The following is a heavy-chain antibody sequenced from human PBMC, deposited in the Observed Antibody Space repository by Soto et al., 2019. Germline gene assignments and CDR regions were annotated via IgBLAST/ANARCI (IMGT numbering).Heavy chain of an antibody. CDR2: IYPGDSDT. V-gene: IGHV5-51*01. D-gene: IGHD2-21*01. J-gene: IGHJ3*01. CDR1: GYSFTNYW. CDR3: AMRHDPRGDSDL. Sequence: PGESLKISCKGSGYSFTNYWIGWVRQMPGKGLEWMGIIYPGDSDTRYSPSFQGQVTISADQSIRTASLQWSSLKASDTAMYYCAMRHDPRGDSDLWGHGTMVTVS.